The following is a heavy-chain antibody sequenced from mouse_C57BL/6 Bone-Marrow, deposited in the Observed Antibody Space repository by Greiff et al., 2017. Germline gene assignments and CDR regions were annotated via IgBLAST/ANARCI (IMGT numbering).Heavy chain of an antibody. Sequence: VMLVESGPGLVAPSQSLSITCNVSGFSLTSYAISWVRQPPGKGLEWLGVIWTGGGTNYNSALKSRLSISKDNSKSQVVLKMNSLQTDDTARYXCASYYWAYWGQGTLVTVSA. CDR1: GFSLTSYA. D-gene: IGHD2-1*01. V-gene: IGHV2-9-1*01. J-gene: IGHJ3*01. CDR3: ASYYWAY. CDR2: IWTGGGT.